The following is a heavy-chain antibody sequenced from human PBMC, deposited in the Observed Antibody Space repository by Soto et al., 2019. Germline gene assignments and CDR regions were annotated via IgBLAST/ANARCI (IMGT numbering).Heavy chain of an antibody. D-gene: IGHD2-15*01. CDR1: GFTFSSYA. CDR2: IRGSGGST. CDR3: AKDMGYCSGGSCYSEHWYFEL. Sequence: EVQLLESGGGLVQPGGSLRLSCAASGFTFSSYAMSWVRQAPGKGLEWVSAIRGSGGSTYYADSVKGRFTISRDNSNNTLYLQMNSLRAEDTAVYYCAKDMGYCSGGSCYSEHWYFELWGRGTLVTVSS. V-gene: IGHV3-23*01. J-gene: IGHJ2*01.